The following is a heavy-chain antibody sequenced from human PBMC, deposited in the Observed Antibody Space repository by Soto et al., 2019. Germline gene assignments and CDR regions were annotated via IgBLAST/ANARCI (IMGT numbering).Heavy chain of an antibody. D-gene: IGHD2-2*01. CDR1: GFTFRSYS. Sequence: GALRLSCAASGFTFRSYSMNWVRQAPVKGLEWVSSISSSSSYIYYADSVKGRFTISRDNAKNSLYLQMNSLRAEDTAVYYCARDSRSSTGMDVWGQGTTVTVSS. CDR2: ISSSSSYI. CDR3: ARDSRSSTGMDV. J-gene: IGHJ6*02. V-gene: IGHV3-21*01.